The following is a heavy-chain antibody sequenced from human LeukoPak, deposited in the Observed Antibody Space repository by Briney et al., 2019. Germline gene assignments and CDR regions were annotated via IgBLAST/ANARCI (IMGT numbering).Heavy chain of an antibody. CDR2: IYYSGST. CDR3: ARQVAGKFDY. D-gene: IGHD6-19*01. J-gene: IGHJ4*02. Sequence: SETLSLTCAVSSGSISSSSYSWGWIRQPPGKGLEWIGSIYYSGSTDYNPSLKSRVTISVDTSKNQFSLKLSSVTAADTAVYYCARQVAGKFDYWGQGTLSPSPQ. V-gene: IGHV4-39*01. CDR1: SGSISSSSYS.